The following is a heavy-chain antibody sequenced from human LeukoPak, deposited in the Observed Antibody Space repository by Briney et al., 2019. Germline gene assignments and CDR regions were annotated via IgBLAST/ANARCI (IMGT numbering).Heavy chain of an antibody. CDR2: IYYSGST. D-gene: IGHD1-26*01. V-gene: IGHV4-39*07. CDR3: ARDDGIGGSYGH. Sequence: PSETLSLTCTVSGGSISSSSYYWGWIRQPPGKGLEWIGSIYYSGSTYYNPSLKSRVTISVDTSKNQFSLKLSSVAAADTAVYYCARDDGIGGSYGHWGQGTLVTVSS. J-gene: IGHJ4*02. CDR1: GGSISSSSYY.